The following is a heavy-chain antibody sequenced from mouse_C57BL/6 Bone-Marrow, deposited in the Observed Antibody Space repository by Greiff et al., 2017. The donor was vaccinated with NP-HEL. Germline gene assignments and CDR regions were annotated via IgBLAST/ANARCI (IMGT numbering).Heavy chain of an antibody. D-gene: IGHD2-1*01. V-gene: IGHV2-2*01. CDR3: ASPFYPYYYAMDY. CDR1: GFSLTSYG. Sequence: VKLVESGPGLVQPSQSLSITCTVSGFSLTSYGVHWVRQSPGKGLEWLGVIWSGGSTDYNVAFISRLSISKDNSKSQVFFKMNSLQADDTAIYYCASPFYPYYYAMDYWGQGTSVTVSS. CDR2: IWSGGST. J-gene: IGHJ4*01.